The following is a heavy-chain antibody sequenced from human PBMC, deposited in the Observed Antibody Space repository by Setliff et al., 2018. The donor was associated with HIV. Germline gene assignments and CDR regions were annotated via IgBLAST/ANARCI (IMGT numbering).Heavy chain of an antibody. V-gene: IGHV4-39*07. Sequence: PSETLSLTCTVSGGSISSSSYYWGWIRQPPGKGLEWIGSIYYSGSTYYNPSLKSRVTISVDTSKNEVSLKLTYVTSADTAVYYCARITDDYSRFYYYMDVWGKGTTVTVSS. CDR2: IYYSGST. CDR3: ARITDDYSRFYYYMDV. D-gene: IGHD4-4*01. J-gene: IGHJ6*03. CDR1: GGSISSSSYY.